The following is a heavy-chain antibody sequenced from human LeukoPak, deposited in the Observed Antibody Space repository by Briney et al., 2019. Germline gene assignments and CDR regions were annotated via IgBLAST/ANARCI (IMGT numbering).Heavy chain of an antibody. V-gene: IGHV3-21*01. Sequence: GSLRLSCAASGFTFSSYSMNWVRQAPGKGLEWVSSISSSSNYIYYAVPVKGRFTISRDNAKNSLYLQMNSLRAEDTAVYYCARDRDVQGPSHYYYGMDVWGQGTTVTVSS. D-gene: IGHD3-10*01. CDR1: GFTFSSYS. CDR2: ISSSSNYI. J-gene: IGHJ6*02. CDR3: ARDRDVQGPSHYYYGMDV.